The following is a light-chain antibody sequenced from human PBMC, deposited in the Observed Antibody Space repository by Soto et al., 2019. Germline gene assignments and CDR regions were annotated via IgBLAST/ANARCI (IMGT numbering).Light chain of an antibody. CDR3: ASYAGSTHV. J-gene: IGLJ1*01. CDR1: SSDIGDYNF. V-gene: IGLV2-8*01. CDR2: EVN. Sequence: QSVLTQPPSASGSPGQSVTISCTGTSSDIGDYNFVSWYQHHPGKAPKLIIYEVNERPSGVPDRFSGSKSGNTASLTVSGLQAEDEADYYCASYAGSTHVFGTGTKLTVL.